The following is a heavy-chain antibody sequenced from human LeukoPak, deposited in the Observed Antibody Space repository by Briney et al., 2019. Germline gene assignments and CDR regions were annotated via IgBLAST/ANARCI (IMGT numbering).Heavy chain of an antibody. D-gene: IGHD6-6*01. J-gene: IGHJ4*02. V-gene: IGHV3-20*04. Sequence: PGGSLRLSCAASGFTFDDYGMSWVRQAPGRGLEWVSGINWNGGSTGYAGSVKGRFTISRDNAKNSLYLQMNSLRAEDTALYYCARGSGQLVGFLDYWGQGTLVTVSS. CDR1: GFTFDDYG. CDR2: INWNGGST. CDR3: ARGSGQLVGFLDY.